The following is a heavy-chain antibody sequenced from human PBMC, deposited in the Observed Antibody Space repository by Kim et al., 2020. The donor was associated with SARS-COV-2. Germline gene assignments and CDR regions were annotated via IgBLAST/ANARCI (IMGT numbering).Heavy chain of an antibody. CDR3: ARARRYAAYYYYYGMDG. CDR2: ISYDGSNK. J-gene: IGHJ6*02. CDR1: GFTFSSYG. Sequence: GGSLRLSCAASGFTFSSYGMHWVRQAPGKGLEWVAVISYDGSNKYYADSVKGRFTISRDNSKNTLYLQMNSLRAEDTAVYYCARARRYAAYYYYYGMDGWGQGTTVTVSS. D-gene: IGHD5-18*01. V-gene: IGHV3-33*05.